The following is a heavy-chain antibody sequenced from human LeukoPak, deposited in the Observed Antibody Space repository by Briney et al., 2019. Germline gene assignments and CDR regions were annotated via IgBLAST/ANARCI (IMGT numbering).Heavy chain of an antibody. CDR3: ARCDSGSYFGFSKAG. D-gene: IGHD1-26*01. CDR2: IKQDGSEK. Sequence: GGSLRLSCAASGFTFSSYWMSWVRQAPGKGLEWVANIKQDGSEKYYVDSVKGRFTISRDNAKNSLYLQMNSLRAEDTAVYYCARCDSGSYFGFSKAGRGQGTLVTVSS. CDR1: GFTFSSYW. V-gene: IGHV3-7*01. J-gene: IGHJ4*02.